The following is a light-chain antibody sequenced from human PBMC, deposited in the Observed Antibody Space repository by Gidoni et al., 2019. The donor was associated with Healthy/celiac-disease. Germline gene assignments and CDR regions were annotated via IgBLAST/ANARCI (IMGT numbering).Light chain of an antibody. J-gene: IGLJ2*01. CDR1: SLRSYY. V-gene: IGLV3-19*01. CDR2: GKN. CDR3: NSRDSSGNPS. Sequence: SSELTQEPAVSVALGQTVRITCQGDSLRSYYASWYQQKPGQAPVLVIYGKNNRPSGIPDRFSGSSSGNTASLTITGAQAEDEADYYCNSRDSSGNPSFGGGTKLTVL.